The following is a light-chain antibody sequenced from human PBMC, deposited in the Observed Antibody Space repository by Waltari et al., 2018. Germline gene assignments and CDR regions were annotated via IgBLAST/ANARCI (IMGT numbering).Light chain of an antibody. J-gene: IGKJ2*01. V-gene: IGKV1-33*01. CDR3: QQYDNLPRYT. CDR2: DAS. CDR1: QDISNY. Sequence: DIQMTQSPSSLSASVGDRVTITCQASQDISNYLNWYQQKPGKAPKLLIYDASILETGAPSRFSGSASGTAFTFTSSSLQPEDIATYYCQQYDNLPRYTFGQGTKLEIK.